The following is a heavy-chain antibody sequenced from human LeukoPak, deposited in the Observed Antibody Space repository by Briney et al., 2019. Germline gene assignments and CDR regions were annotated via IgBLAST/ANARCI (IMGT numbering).Heavy chain of an antibody. J-gene: IGHJ3*02. Sequence: SVKASCKASGGTFSSYAISWVRQAPGQGLEWMGGIIPIFGTANYAQKFQGRVTITADESTSTAYMELSSLRSEDTAVYYCARGRSSSWYRTPSDAFDIWGQGTMVTVSS. CDR1: GGTFSSYA. D-gene: IGHD6-13*01. CDR3: ARGRSSSWYRTPSDAFDI. V-gene: IGHV1-69*13. CDR2: IIPIFGTA.